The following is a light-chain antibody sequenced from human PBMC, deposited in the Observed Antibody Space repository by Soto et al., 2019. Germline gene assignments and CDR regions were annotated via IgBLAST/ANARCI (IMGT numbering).Light chain of an antibody. J-gene: IGKJ2*01. CDR3: QQYGTSPYT. V-gene: IGKV3-20*01. CDR2: GAS. CDR1: QSVNSGY. Sequence: EIVLTQSPGTLSLYPGERATLSCRASQSVNSGYLAWYQQKPGQAPRLLLYGASNRTTGIPDRFSGSGSGTDFTLTISRMEPEDFAVYSCQQYGTSPYTFGQGTKVDIK.